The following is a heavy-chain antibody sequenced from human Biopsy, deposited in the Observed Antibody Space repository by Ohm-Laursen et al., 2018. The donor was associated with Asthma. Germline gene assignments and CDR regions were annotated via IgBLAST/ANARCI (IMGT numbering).Heavy chain of an antibody. J-gene: IGHJ4*02. D-gene: IGHD1-26*01. CDR3: AKEVFPGWELRRGPDS. Sequence: GSLRLSCSASGFTFSHYNMNWVRQAPGKGLEWVSSITDTSRYIKYADSVKGRFTISRDNSRNTLHLEMNRLRAEDTAVYFCAKEVFPGWELRRGPDSWGQGTLVTVSS. CDR2: ITDTSRYI. CDR1: GFTFSHYN. V-gene: IGHV3-21*01.